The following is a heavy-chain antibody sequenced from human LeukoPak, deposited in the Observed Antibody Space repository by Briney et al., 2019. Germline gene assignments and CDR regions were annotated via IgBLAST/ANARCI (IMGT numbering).Heavy chain of an antibody. J-gene: IGHJ4*02. V-gene: IGHV4-59*01. CDR1: GGSISSYY. CDR3: ARVRAPVYFDY. CDR2: IYYSGST. Sequence: SETLSLTCTVSGGSISSYYWSWIRQPPGKGLEWIGYIYYSGSTNYNPSLKSRVTISVDTSKNQFSLKLSSVTAADTAVYYCARVRAPVYFDYWGQGTLVTVSS.